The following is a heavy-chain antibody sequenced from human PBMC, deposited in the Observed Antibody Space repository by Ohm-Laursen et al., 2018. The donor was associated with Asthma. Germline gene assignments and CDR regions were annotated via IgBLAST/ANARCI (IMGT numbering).Heavy chain of an antibody. Sequence: SVKVSCKASGRTFSSYAISWVRQAPGQGLEWMGGIIPILRTANYAQNFRGRVTITADESTSTAYMDLSSLRSEDTAVYYCARGRYDSSDYDLYGLDVWGQGTTVTVSS. CDR2: IIPILRTA. J-gene: IGHJ6*02. V-gene: IGHV1-69*13. CDR1: GRTFSSYA. CDR3: ARGRYDSSDYDLYGLDV. D-gene: IGHD3-22*01.